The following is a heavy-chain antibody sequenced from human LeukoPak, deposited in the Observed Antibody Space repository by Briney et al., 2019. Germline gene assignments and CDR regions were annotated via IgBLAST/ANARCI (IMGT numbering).Heavy chain of an antibody. CDR3: AGEVGHYYGSGSPWNGMDV. D-gene: IGHD3-10*01. CDR1: GGSISSYY. V-gene: IGHV4-59*01. CDR2: IYYSGST. Sequence: SETLSLTCTVSGGSISSYYWSWIRQPPGKGLEWIGYIYYSGSTNYNPSLKSRVTISVDTSKNQFSLKLSSVTAADTAVYYCAGEVGHYYGSGSPWNGMDVWGQGTTVTVSS. J-gene: IGHJ6*02.